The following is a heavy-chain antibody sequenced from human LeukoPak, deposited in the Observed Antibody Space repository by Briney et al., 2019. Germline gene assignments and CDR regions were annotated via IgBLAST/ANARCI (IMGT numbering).Heavy chain of an antibody. CDR2: ISYDGSNK. CDR1: GFTFSSYA. Sequence: PGGSLRLSCAASGFTFSSYAIHWVRQAPGKGLGWGAVISYDGSNKYYADSVKGRFTISRDNSKNTLYLQMNSLRAEDTAVYYCARGRHYGAPWDYFDYWGQGTLVTVSS. CDR3: ARGRHYGAPWDYFDY. D-gene: IGHD4-17*01. J-gene: IGHJ4*02. V-gene: IGHV3-30-3*01.